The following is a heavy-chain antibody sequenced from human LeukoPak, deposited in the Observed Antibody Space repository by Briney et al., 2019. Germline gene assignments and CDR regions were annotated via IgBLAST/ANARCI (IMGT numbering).Heavy chain of an antibody. CDR3: ARVFVYDSLSDLDY. V-gene: IGHV3-74*01. Sequence: PGGSLRLSCAASGFTFSSYWMHWVRQAPGKGLGWVSRMNSDGSTTSYADSVKGRFTISRDNAKNTLYLQMNSLRAEDTAVYYCARVFVYDSLSDLDYWGQGTLVTVSS. CDR2: MNSDGSTT. D-gene: IGHD5/OR15-5a*01. J-gene: IGHJ4*02. CDR1: GFTFSSYW.